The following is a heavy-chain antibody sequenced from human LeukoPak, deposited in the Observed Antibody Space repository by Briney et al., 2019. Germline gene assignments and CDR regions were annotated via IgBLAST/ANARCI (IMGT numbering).Heavy chain of an antibody. V-gene: IGHV3-30*04. CDR2: ISFDGSLR. D-gene: IGHD5-12*01. Sequence: GSLRLSCAASGFPFSTSAMHWVRQAPGKGLEWVAVISFDGSLRYAADSLKGRFTVSRDNSNNTVYLGMNSLRREDTAVYYCSRGWLRTNPLDPWGQGTLVPSLQ. J-gene: IGHJ5*02. CDR1: GFPFSTSA. CDR3: SRGWLRTNPLDP.